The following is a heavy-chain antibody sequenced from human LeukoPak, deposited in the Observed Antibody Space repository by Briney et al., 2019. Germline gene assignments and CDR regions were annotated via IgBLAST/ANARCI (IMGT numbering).Heavy chain of an antibody. V-gene: IGHV3-30*02. J-gene: IGHJ4*02. CDR2: IRNDETEI. CDR3: AKDRILDY. CDR1: GFPFNAYN. Sequence: PGGSLRLSCAAPGFPFNAYNIHRIRQAPGRGLEWVSFIRNDETEIHYADFAKGRFTISRDKSKNSVYLEMNSLRAEDTAVYYCAKDRILDYWGQGTLVTVSS.